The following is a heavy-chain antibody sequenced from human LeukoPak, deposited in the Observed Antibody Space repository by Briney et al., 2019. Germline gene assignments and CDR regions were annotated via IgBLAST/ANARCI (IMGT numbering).Heavy chain of an antibody. CDR2: INSDGSST. CDR1: GFTLSSYW. Sequence: PGGSLRLSCAASGFTLSSYWMHWVRQAPGKGLVWVSRINSDGSSTSYADSVKGRFTISRDNAKNTLYLQMNSLRVEDTAVYYCAKDVLLMVYAVTFDYWGQGTLVTVSS. J-gene: IGHJ4*02. CDR3: AKDVLLMVYAVTFDY. D-gene: IGHD2-8*01. V-gene: IGHV3-74*01.